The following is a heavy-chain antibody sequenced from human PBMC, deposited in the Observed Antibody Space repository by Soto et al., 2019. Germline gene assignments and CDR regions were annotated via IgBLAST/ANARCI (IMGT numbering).Heavy chain of an antibody. Sequence: QVQLVESGGGVVQPGRSLRLSCAASGFTFSSYAMHWVRQAPGKGLEWVAVISYDGSNKYYADSVKGRFTISRDNSKNTLYLKMNRPTAEDTAVYYCARDRLRYNLDDCPYYYYGMDVWGQGTTVTVSS. J-gene: IGHJ6*02. D-gene: IGHD1-1*01. CDR2: ISYDGSNK. CDR1: GFTFSSYA. CDR3: ARDRLRYNLDDCPYYYYGMDV. V-gene: IGHV3-30-3*01.